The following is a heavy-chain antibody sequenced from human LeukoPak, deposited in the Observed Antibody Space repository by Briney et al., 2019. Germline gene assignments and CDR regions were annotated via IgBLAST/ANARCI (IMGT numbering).Heavy chain of an antibody. D-gene: IGHD3-3*01. Sequence: PGGSLRLSCAASGFTFSSYGMHWVRQAPGKGLEWVAVISYDGSNKYYADSVKGRFTISRDNSKNALYLQMNSLRAEDTAVYYCAKDPGITIFGVVPRGWFDPWGQGTLVTVSS. CDR1: GFTFSSYG. J-gene: IGHJ5*02. CDR2: ISYDGSNK. CDR3: AKDPGITIFGVVPRGWFDP. V-gene: IGHV3-30*18.